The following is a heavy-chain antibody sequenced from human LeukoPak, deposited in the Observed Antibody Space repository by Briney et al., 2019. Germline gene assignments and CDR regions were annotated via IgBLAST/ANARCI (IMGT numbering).Heavy chain of an antibody. CDR2: LTRTSSAT. CDR1: GFTFSAYH. J-gene: IGHJ5*01. Sequence: PGGSLRLSCAASGFTFSAYHINWVRQAPGRGLEWLSYLTRTSSATWYADSVKGRFTIFRDNAKSSLYLQMNSLRVEDTAVYYCATGGSEYRSDWFDSWGQGTLVNVAS. D-gene: IGHD5-18*01. CDR3: ATGGSEYRSDWFDS. V-gene: IGHV3-48*01.